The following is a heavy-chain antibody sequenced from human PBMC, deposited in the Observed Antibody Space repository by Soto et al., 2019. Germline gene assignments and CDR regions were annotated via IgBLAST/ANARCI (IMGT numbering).Heavy chain of an antibody. J-gene: IGHJ2*01. CDR2: ISYDGKQT. Sequence: GGSLRLSCGAPGVTFKDYGMHWVRQAPGKGLEWVAVISYDGKQTYYADSVKGRFTISKDKSRRTLFLQMNSLRVDDTAVYYCARDGWGSNWYFDLWGRGTLVTVSS. D-gene: IGHD3-16*01. CDR1: GVTFKDYG. CDR3: ARDGWGSNWYFDL. V-gene: IGHV3-30*03.